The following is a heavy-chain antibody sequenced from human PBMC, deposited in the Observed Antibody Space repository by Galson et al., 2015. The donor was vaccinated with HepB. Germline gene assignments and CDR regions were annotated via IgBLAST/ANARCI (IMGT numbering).Heavy chain of an antibody. CDR1: GGTFSSYT. V-gene: IGHV1-18*01. CDR3: ATGGMATIGGPTFDY. CDR2: ISVSNGNT. J-gene: IGHJ4*02. Sequence: SVKVSCKASGGTFSSYTISWVRQAPGQGPEWMGWISVSNGNTKYGQKFQGRVTMTRDTSTNTAYMELRSLRSDDTAVYYCATGGMATIGGPTFDYWGQGTLVTVSS. D-gene: IGHD5-24*01.